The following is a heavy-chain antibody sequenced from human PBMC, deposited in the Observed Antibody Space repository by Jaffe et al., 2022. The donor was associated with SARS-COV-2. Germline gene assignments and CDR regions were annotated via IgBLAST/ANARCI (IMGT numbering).Heavy chain of an antibody. CDR2: ISGSGGST. CDR3: AKDPFLRVTQGLFYFDY. V-gene: IGHV3-23*01. CDR1: GFTFSSYA. J-gene: IGHJ4*02. Sequence: EVQLLESGGGLVQPGGSLRLSCAASGFTFSSYAMSWVRQAPGKGLEWVSAISGSGGSTYYADSVKGRFTISRDNSKNTLYLQMNSLRAEDTAVYYCAKDPFLRVTQGLFYFDYWGQGTLVTVSS. D-gene: IGHD2-21*02.